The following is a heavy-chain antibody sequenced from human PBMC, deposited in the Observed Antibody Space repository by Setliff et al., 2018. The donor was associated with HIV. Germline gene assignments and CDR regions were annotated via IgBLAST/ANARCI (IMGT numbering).Heavy chain of an antibody. Sequence: PSETLSLTCAVYGGSFSGYYWSWIRQSPEKRLEWIGEINHSGSTNYNPSLKSRVIMAVDTSTNQFSLKLSSVTAADTAVYYCARTRGYCSGTNCYALRGPDYWGQGTLVTVSS. CDR1: GGSFSGYY. J-gene: IGHJ4*02. D-gene: IGHD2-2*01. CDR2: INHSGST. CDR3: ARTRGYCSGTNCYALRGPDY. V-gene: IGHV4-34*01.